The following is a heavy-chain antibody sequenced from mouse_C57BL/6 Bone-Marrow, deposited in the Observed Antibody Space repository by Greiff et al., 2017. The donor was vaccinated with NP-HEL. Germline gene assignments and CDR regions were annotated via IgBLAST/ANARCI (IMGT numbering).Heavy chain of an antibody. Sequence: EVKVVESGGGLVKPGGSLKLSCAASGFTFSSYTMSWVRPTPEKRLEWVATISGGGGNTYYPDSVKGRFTISRDNAKNTLYLQMSSLRSEDTALYYCARRNYYYGSLYYFDYWGQGTTLTVSS. CDR3: ARRNYYYGSLYYFDY. V-gene: IGHV5-9*01. J-gene: IGHJ2*01. CDR2: ISGGGGNT. CDR1: GFTFSSYT. D-gene: IGHD1-1*01.